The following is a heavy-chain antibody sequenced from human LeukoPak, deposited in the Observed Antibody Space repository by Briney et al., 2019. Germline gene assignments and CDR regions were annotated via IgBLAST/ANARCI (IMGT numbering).Heavy chain of an antibody. CDR3: ARMGGYCDSPNCYIPHFDF. Sequence: GASVKVSCTASGYTLTGYYMQWVRQAPGQGLEWVGWINPKSGLTKYAQKFQDRVSMTRDTSINTAYMELSGLTSDDTAVYFCARMGGYCDSPNCYIPHFDFWGQGALVIVSS. D-gene: IGHD2-2*02. V-gene: IGHV1-2*02. J-gene: IGHJ4*02. CDR2: INPKSGLT. CDR1: GYTLTGYY.